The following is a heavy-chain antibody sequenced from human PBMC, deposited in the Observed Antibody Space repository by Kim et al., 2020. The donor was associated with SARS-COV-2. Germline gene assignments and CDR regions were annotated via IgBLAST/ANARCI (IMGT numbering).Heavy chain of an antibody. CDR2: IYYSGST. J-gene: IGHJ6*02. CDR3: ARRLGGWRNYGMDV. CDR1: GGSISSSSYY. V-gene: IGHV4-39*01. Sequence: SETLSLTCPVSGGSISSSSYYWGWIRPPPGKGLEWIGSIYYSGSTYYNPSLKSRVTISVDTSKNQFSLKLSSVTAADTAVYYCARRLGGWRNYGMDVWGQGTTVTVSS. D-gene: IGHD6-19*01.